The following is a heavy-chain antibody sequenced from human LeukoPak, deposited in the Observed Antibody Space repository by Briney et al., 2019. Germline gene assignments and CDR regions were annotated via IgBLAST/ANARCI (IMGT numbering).Heavy chain of an antibody. J-gene: IGHJ4*02. CDR1: GYPFTNYW. V-gene: IGHV5-51*01. D-gene: IGHD1-26*01. CDR3: ARLMRGRHIDY. CDR2: IYPDDSDT. Sequence: GESLKISCKGSGYPFTNYWIGCVRQMPGKGLEWMGVIYPDDSDTSYSPSFRGQVTISADKSISTAYLQWSSLKASDAAMYYCARLMRGRHIDYWGQGTLVTVSS.